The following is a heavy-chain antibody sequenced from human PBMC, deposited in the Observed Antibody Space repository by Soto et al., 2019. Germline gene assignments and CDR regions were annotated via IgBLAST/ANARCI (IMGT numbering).Heavy chain of an antibody. CDR1: GFTFSSYS. CDR2: ISSSSSYI. CDR3: ASVSSGWANY. J-gene: IGHJ4*02. D-gene: IGHD6-19*01. V-gene: IGHV3-21*01. Sequence: EVQLVESGGGLVKPGGSLRLSCAASGFTFSSYSMNWVRQAPGKGLEWVSSISSSSSYIYYADSVKGRFTISRDNAKNSLYLQMNSLRAEDTAVFYCASVSSGWANYWGQGTLVTVSS.